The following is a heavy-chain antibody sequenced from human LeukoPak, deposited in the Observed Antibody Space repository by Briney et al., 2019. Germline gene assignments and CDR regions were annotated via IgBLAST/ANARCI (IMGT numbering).Heavy chain of an antibody. D-gene: IGHD6-13*01. Sequence: PSETLSLTCTVSGGSISSYYWSWIRQPPGKGLEWIGYIYYSGSTNYNPSLESRVTISVDTSKNQFSLKLSSVTAADTAVYYCARALRMTYSSSRYYFDYWGQGTLVTVSS. CDR2: IYYSGST. V-gene: IGHV4-59*01. CDR3: ARALRMTYSSSRYYFDY. CDR1: GGSISSYY. J-gene: IGHJ4*02.